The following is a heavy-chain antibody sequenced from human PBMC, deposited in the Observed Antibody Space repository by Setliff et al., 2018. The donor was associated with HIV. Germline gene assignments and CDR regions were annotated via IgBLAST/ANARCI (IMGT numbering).Heavy chain of an antibody. CDR2: IYYSGST. D-gene: IGHD3-22*01. CDR1: GDSISASY. V-gene: IGHV4-59*01. J-gene: IGHJ1*01. Sequence: SETLSLTCAVSGDSISASYWNWIRQFPGGGLEWIGYIYYSGSTKYNPSLKGRVTISIDKSRKYFSLKLPSVTAADTAIYYCARAHDIRGFGYNLQHWGQGTLVTVSS. CDR3: ARAHDIRGFGYNLQH.